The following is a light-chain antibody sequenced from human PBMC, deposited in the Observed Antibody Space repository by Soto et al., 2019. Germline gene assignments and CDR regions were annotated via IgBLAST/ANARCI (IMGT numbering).Light chain of an antibody. CDR2: DAS. V-gene: IGKV3-11*01. J-gene: IGKJ4*01. Sequence: EIVLTQSPATLSLSPGERATLSCRASQSVSNFLAWYQQKPGQAPRLLIYDASTRATGIPARFSGSGSGTDFALTISSLVPEDFAVYYCQQRRTCPPLTFGGGTKVEIK. CDR3: QQRRTCPPLT. CDR1: QSVSNF.